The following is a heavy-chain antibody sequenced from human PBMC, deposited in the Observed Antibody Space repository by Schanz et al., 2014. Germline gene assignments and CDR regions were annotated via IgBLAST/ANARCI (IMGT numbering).Heavy chain of an antibody. Sequence: EVQLVESGGGLVKPGGFLRLSCAASGFIFGSSVMAWVRQAPGKGLEWVSGITGASDHIDYAESVKGRFTISRDNSKNLLYLQMNSLRAEDTAVYFCARGGSGSHYRLDYWGQGTLVTVSS. CDR3: ARGGSGSHYRLDY. D-gene: IGHD1-26*01. J-gene: IGHJ4*02. CDR1: GFIFGSSV. CDR2: ITGASDHI. V-gene: IGHV3-23*04.